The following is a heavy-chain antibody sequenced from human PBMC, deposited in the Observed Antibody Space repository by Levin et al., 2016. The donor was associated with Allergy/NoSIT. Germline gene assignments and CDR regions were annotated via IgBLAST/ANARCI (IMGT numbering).Heavy chain of an antibody. V-gene: IGHV1-69*06. CDR2: IIPIFGTA. D-gene: IGHD3-10*01. Sequence: WVRQAPGQGLEWMGGIIPIFGTANYAQKFQGRVTITADKSTSTAYMELSSLRSEDTAVYYCARVTMVRGVTSYGMDVWGQGTTVTVSS. CDR3: ARVTMVRGVTSYGMDV. J-gene: IGHJ6*02.